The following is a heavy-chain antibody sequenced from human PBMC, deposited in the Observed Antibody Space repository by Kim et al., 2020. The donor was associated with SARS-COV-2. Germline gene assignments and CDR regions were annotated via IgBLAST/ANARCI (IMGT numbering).Heavy chain of an antibody. V-gene: IGHV3-72*01. CDR1: GFIFSDHH. CDR3: ARYYGLGGNSYMDV. D-gene: IGHD3-10*01. J-gene: IGHJ6*03. Sequence: GGSLRLSCAASGFIFSDHHMDWVRQAPGQGLEWVGRARNKGNSYTTAYAASVKGRFTIASDDSQISLYLHMNSLKTEDTAVYYCARYYGLGGNSYMDVWGQGTTVTVSS. CDR2: ARNKGNSYTT.